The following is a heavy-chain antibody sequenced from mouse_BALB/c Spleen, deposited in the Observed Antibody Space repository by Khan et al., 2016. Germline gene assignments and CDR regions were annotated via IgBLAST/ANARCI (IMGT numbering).Heavy chain of an antibody. CDR2: IYPGDGDT. Sequence: QVQLQQSGAELARPGASVKLSCKASGYTFTSYWMQWVKQRPGQGLEWIGAIYPGDGDTRYTQKFKGKATLTADKSSSTAYMQLSSLASEDSAVYYCARRGGYGPVFDWGKGTTLTVSS. J-gene: IGHJ2*01. CDR1: GYTFTSYW. D-gene: IGHD2-2*01. V-gene: IGHV1-87*01. CDR3: ARRGGYGPVFD.